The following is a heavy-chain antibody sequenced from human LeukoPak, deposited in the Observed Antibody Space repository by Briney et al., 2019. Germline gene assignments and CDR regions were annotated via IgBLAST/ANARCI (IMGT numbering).Heavy chain of an antibody. V-gene: IGHV4-61*02. Sequence: SETLSLTCTVSGGSISSGSYFWNWIRQPAGKGLEWIGRIYTSGSTNYNPSLKSRVTISVDTSKNQFSLKLSSVTAADTAVYYCARDTSWYCSSTSCRKGWFDPWGQGTLVTVSS. CDR2: IYTSGST. J-gene: IGHJ5*02. D-gene: IGHD2-2*01. CDR3: ARDTSWYCSSTSCRKGWFDP. CDR1: GGSISSGSYF.